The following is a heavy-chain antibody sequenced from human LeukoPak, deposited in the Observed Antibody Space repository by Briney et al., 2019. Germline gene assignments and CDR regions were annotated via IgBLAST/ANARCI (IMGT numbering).Heavy chain of an antibody. D-gene: IGHD5-12*01. Sequence: GGSLRLSCAASGFTFGGYGMHWVRQAPGKGLEWVAFIRYDGTNKYYGDSVKGRFTVSRDNPKNTLYLQMNSLRAEDTAVYYCARAHLATIVAPFDYWGQGTLVTVSS. V-gene: IGHV3-30*02. CDR1: GFTFGGYG. CDR3: ARAHLATIVAPFDY. J-gene: IGHJ4*02. CDR2: IRYDGTNK.